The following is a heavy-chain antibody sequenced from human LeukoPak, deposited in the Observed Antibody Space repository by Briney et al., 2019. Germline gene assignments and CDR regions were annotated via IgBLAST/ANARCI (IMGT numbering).Heavy chain of an antibody. J-gene: IGHJ2*01. CDR2: AYHKSKWYY. V-gene: IGHV6-1*01. CDR3: ARDPSGGFRWYFDL. Sequence: SQTLSLTCAISGDSVSSSSATWNWIRQSPSRGLEWLGRAYHKSKWYYDYAVSVKSRITISPGTSRNQFSLQLNSVTPEDTAVYYCARDPSGGFRWYFDLWGRGTLVTVSS. CDR1: GDSVSSSSAT. D-gene: IGHD2-15*01.